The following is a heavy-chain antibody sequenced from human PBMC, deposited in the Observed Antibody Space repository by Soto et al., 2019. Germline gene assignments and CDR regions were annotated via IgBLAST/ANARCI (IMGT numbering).Heavy chain of an antibody. CDR2: ISSSGST. CDR1: EFTFSSQT. CDR3: AKGARDVDS. V-gene: IGHV3-23*01. D-gene: IGHD5-12*01. Sequence: EMQLLESGGGLVQPGGSLRLSCAASEFTFSSQTMSWVRQAPGKGLEWVSVISSSGSTSYTDSVEGRFTISKDSSKNTLYLQLNSLRVEDTAVYYCAKGARDVDSWGQGTLVTVSS. J-gene: IGHJ4*02.